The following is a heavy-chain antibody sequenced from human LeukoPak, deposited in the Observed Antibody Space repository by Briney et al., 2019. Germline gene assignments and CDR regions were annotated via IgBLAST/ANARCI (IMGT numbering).Heavy chain of an antibody. Sequence: GGSLRLSCAASGFSFSTYYMTWVRQRPGKGLEWVSAISGSGGSTYYADSVKGRFTISRDNSKNTLYLQMNSLRAEDTAVYYCAKIRQWLVLGYFQHWGQGTLVTVSS. V-gene: IGHV3-23*01. D-gene: IGHD6-19*01. CDR2: ISGSGGST. CDR3: AKIRQWLVLGYFQH. J-gene: IGHJ1*01. CDR1: GFSFSTYY.